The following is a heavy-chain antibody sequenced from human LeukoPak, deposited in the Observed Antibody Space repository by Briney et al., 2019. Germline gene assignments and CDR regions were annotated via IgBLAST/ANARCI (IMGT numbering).Heavy chain of an antibody. CDR1: GFTFSSYS. J-gene: IGHJ4*02. CDR2: ISSSSSTI. CDR3: ARPYYYGSGSYSVPAD. Sequence: GGSLRLSCAASGFTFSSYSMNWVRQAPGKGLEWVSYISSSSSTIYYADSVKGRFTISRDNAKNSLYLQMNSLRAEGTAVYYCARPYYYGSGSYSVPADWGQGTLVTVSS. V-gene: IGHV3-48*01. D-gene: IGHD3-10*01.